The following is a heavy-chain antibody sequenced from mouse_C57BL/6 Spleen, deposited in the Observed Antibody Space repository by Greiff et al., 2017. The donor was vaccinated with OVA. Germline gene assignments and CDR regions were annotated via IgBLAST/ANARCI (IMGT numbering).Heavy chain of an antibody. V-gene: IGHV1-82*01. D-gene: IGHD1-1*01. CDR2: IYPGDGDT. CDR1: GYAFSSSW. CDR3: ARNPDYCGSSYNYDC. Sequence: QVQLQQSGPELVKPGASVKISCKASGYAFSSSWMNWVKQRPGKGLEWIGRIYPGDGDTNYNGKFKGKATLTADKSSSTAYMQLSSLTSEDSAVYFCARNPDYCGSSYNYDCWGQGTTLTVSS. J-gene: IGHJ2*01.